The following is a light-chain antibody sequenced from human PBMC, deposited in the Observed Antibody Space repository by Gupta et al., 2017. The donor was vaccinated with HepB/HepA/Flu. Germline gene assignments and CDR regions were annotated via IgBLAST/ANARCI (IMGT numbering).Light chain of an antibody. CDR3: QHVTNFPVT. J-gene: IGKJ4*01. CDR1: QGISSA. V-gene: IGKV1D-13*01. Sequence: AIQFTQSPSSLSASVGDRVTITCRASQGISSALAWYQQKPGNAPKLLIYDASSLDSGVPSRFSGSGSGTDFTLTITSLQPEDFATYYCQHVTNFPVTFGGGTKVDIK. CDR2: DAS.